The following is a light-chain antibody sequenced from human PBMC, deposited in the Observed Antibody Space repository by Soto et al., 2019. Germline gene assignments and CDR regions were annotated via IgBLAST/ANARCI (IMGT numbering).Light chain of an antibody. Sequence: DIEMTQYPTSLSASVGDRETITCRASQVIRNYVAWYQQTPGKARKLLIYSASTLQSGVPSGSSGLGSGPDFTLTINSRQPENVATYSCQMYSSVPVFGPGTKVEIK. V-gene: IGKV1-27*01. CDR2: SAS. CDR3: QMYSSVPV. CDR1: QVIRNY. J-gene: IGKJ3*01.